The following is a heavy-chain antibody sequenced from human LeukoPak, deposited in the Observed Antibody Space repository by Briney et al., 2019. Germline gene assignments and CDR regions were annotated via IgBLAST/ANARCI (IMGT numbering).Heavy chain of an antibody. V-gene: IGHV4-59*08. CDR2: IYYSGST. CDR1: GGSFSGYY. Sequence: SETLSLTCAVYGGSFSGYYWSWIRQPPGKGLEWIGYIYYSGSTNYNPSLKSRVTISVDTSKNQFSLKLSSVTAADTAVYYCASFVKAREYYFDYWGQGTLVTVSS. CDR3: ASFVKAREYYFDY. J-gene: IGHJ4*02.